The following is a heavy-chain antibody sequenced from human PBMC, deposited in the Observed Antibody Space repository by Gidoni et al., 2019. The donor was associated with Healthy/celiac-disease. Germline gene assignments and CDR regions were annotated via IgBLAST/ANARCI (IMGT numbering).Heavy chain of an antibody. D-gene: IGHD3-16*01. Sequence: QLQLQESGPGLVKPSATLPLTCTVSGGSISSSTYYWVWIRQPPGKGLEWIGGIYYSGSTYYNPSLKSRVTISVDTSKNQSSLKLSSVTAADTAVYYCARRGAMNWYFDLWGRGTLVTVSS. CDR2: IYYSGST. V-gene: IGHV4-39*01. J-gene: IGHJ2*01. CDR1: GGSISSSTYY. CDR3: ARRGAMNWYFDL.